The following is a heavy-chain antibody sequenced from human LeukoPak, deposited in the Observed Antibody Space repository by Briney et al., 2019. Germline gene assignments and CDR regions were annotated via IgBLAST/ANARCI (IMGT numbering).Heavy chain of an antibody. CDR3: AQRGWLEPYYFDY. CDR1: GFSFSS. J-gene: IGHJ4*02. Sequence: GGSLRPSCAASGFSFSSMNWVRQAPGKGLEWVSAISGSGGSTYYADSVKGRFTISRDNSKNTLYLQMNSLRAEDTAVYYCAQRGWLEPYYFDYWGQGTLVTVSS. D-gene: IGHD6-19*01. V-gene: IGHV3-23*01. CDR2: ISGSGGST.